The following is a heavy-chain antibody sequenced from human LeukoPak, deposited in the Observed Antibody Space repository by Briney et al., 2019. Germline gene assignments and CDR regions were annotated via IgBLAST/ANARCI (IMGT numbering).Heavy chain of an antibody. V-gene: IGHV3-21*01. CDR3: AREGATASSGYFFDY. D-gene: IGHD5-18*01. CDR2: ISSSSSSI. Sequence: GGSLRLSCAASGFTFSSYAMSWVRQAPGKGLEWVSSISSSSSSIYYADSVKGRFTISRDSAKKSLYLQMNSLRAEDTAVYYCAREGATASSGYFFDYWGQGSLVTVSS. J-gene: IGHJ4*02. CDR1: GFTFSSYA.